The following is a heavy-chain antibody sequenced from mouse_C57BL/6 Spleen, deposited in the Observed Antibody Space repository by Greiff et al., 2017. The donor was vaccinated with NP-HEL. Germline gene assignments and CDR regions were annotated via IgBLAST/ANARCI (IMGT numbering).Heavy chain of an antibody. CDR1: GYTFTSYT. CDR2: INPSSGYT. CDR3: ARGAYYYAMDY. Sequence: VQRVESGAELARPGASVKMSCKASGYTFTSYTMHWVKQRPGQGLEWIGYINPSSGYTKYNQKFKDKATLTADKSSSTAYMQLSSLTSEDSAVYYCARGAYYYAMDYWGQGTSVTVSS. V-gene: IGHV1-4*01. J-gene: IGHJ4*01.